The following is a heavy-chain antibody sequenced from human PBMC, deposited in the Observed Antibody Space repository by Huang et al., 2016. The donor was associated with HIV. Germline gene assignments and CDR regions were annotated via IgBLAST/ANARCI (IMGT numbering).Heavy chain of an antibody. J-gene: IGHJ4*02. CDR3: AREKYYYDTSGYSEYHMDH. V-gene: IGHV3-48*01. CDR2: ISSDGDTM. Sequence: EVQLVESGGGLVQPGGSLRLSCAPSGLSFSGFAMNWVRQAPGKGLEWISNISSDGDTMYNADSVKGRFTISRDNDKNSLYLQMNSLRAEDTAVYYCAREKYYYDTSGYSEYHMDHWGQGTLVTVSS. CDR1: GLSFSGFA. D-gene: IGHD3-22*01.